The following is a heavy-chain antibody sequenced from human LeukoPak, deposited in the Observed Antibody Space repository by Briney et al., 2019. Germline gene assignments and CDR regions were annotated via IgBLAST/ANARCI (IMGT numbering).Heavy chain of an antibody. CDR1: GFTFSSFA. V-gene: IGHV3-23*01. CDR2: ISGSGGNS. Sequence: PGGSLRLSCAASGFTFSSFAMSWVRQAAWKRLECVSDISGSGGNSYYAASVKGRFTISRDNSKNTVYLQMNSLRAEDTAVYYCGSKRPLLDDSFDIWGQETTVAVAS. CDR3: GSKRPLLDDSFDI. D-gene: IGHD1-1*01. J-gene: IGHJ3*02.